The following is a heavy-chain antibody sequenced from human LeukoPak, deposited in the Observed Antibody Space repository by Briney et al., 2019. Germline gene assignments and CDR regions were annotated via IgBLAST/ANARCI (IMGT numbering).Heavy chain of an antibody. CDR2: ISSNGGST. Sequence: GGSLRLSCAASGFTFSSYAMHWARQAPGKGLEYVSAISSNGGSTYYANSVKGRFTISRDNSKNTLYLQMNSLRAEDTAVYYCARVGGITLALAPSPFPDYNYYYMDVWGKGTTVTGSS. V-gene: IGHV3-64*01. J-gene: IGHJ6*03. CDR3: ARVGGITLALAPSPFPDYNYYYMDV. D-gene: IGHD3-10*01. CDR1: GFTFSSYA.